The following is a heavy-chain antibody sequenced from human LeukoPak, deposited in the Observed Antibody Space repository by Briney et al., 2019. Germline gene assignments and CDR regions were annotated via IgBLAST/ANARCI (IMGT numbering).Heavy chain of an antibody. CDR3: ARDNSRDSSGYDY. Sequence: PGGSLRLSCAVSGFTFSTYEMNWVRQAPGKGLEWVSYISSSGSTIYYADSVKGRFTISRDNAKNSLYLQMNSLRAEDTAVYYCARDNSRDSSGYDYWGQGTLVTVSS. D-gene: IGHD3-22*01. CDR2: ISSSGSTI. V-gene: IGHV3-48*03. J-gene: IGHJ4*02. CDR1: GFTFSTYE.